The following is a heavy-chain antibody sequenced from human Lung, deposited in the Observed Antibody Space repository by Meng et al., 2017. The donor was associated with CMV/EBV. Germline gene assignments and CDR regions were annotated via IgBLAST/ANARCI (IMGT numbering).Heavy chain of an antibody. J-gene: IGHJ6*02. Sequence: ASXXVSXKASGYTFTSYGISWVRQAPGQGLEWMGWSSAYNGNTNYAQKLQGRVTMTTDTSTSTAYMELRSLRSDDTAVYYCATGNQYCSSTSCYPGGMDVXGQGXTVTVSS. CDR1: GYTFTSYG. V-gene: IGHV1-18*01. CDR2: SSAYNGNT. D-gene: IGHD2-2*01. CDR3: ATGNQYCSSTSCYPGGMDV.